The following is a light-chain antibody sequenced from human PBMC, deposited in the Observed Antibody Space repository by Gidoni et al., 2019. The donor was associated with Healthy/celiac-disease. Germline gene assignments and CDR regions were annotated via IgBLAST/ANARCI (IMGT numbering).Light chain of an antibody. CDR3: QQYNNWPPYT. Sequence: ELVMTQSPATLSVSPAERATLSCRASQSVSSNLAWYQQKPGQAPRLLIYGASTRATGIPARFSGSGSGTEFTLTISSLQSEDFAVYYCQQYNNWPPYTFXQXTKLEIK. CDR2: GAS. V-gene: IGKV3-15*01. CDR1: QSVSSN. J-gene: IGKJ2*01.